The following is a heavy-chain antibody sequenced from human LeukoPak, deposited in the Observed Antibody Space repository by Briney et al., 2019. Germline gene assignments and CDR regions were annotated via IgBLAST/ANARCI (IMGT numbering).Heavy chain of an antibody. CDR2: ISSSSSYI. CDR1: GFTFSSYS. J-gene: IGHJ6*02. Sequence: PGGSLRLSFAASGFTFSSYSMNWVRQAPGKGLEWVSSISSSSSYIYYADSVKGRFTISRDNAKNSLYLQMNSLRAEDTAVYYCARDRRSGSAPYYYYGMDVWGQGTTVTVSS. D-gene: IGHD3-10*01. CDR3: ARDRRSGSAPYYYYGMDV. V-gene: IGHV3-21*01.